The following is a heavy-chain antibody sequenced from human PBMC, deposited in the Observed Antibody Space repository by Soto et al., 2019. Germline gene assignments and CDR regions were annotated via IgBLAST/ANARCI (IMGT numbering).Heavy chain of an antibody. D-gene: IGHD6-19*01. Sequence: GGSLRLSCAASGYTFSDYYMSWIRQAPGKGLEWISYIDTSSTRIYYADSVKGRLTISRDNSKNTLYLQMNSLRAEDTAVYYCANGVAVAGPHSAWFDPWGQGTLVTVSS. J-gene: IGHJ5*02. CDR3: ANGVAVAGPHSAWFDP. CDR1: GYTFSDYY. V-gene: IGHV3-11*01. CDR2: IDTSSTRI.